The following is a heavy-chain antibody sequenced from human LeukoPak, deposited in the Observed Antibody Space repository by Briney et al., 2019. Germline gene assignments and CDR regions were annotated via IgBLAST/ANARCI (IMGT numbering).Heavy chain of an antibody. CDR1: GGSISSYY. Sequence: SETLSLTCTVSGGSISSYYWSWIRQPAGKGLEWIGYIYYSGSTNYNPSLKSRVTISVDTSKNQFSLKLSSVTAADTAVYYCARDYDYGDYFDYWGQGTLVTVSS. J-gene: IGHJ4*02. V-gene: IGHV4-59*01. CDR3: ARDYDYGDYFDY. CDR2: IYYSGST. D-gene: IGHD4-17*01.